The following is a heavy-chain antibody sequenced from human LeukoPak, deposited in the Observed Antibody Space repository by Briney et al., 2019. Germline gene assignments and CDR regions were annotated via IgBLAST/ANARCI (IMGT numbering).Heavy chain of an antibody. CDR1: GFTFSSYA. V-gene: IGHV3-30*02. CDR2: IRYDGNNK. D-gene: IGHD4-17*01. J-gene: IGHJ4*02. Sequence: SGGSLRLSCAASGFTFSSYAMHWVRQAPGKGLEWVAFIRYDGNNKYYTDSVKGRFTISRDNSKNTLYLRMSSLRAEDTAVYYCAANGDYFDYWGQGTLVTVSS. CDR3: AANGDYFDY.